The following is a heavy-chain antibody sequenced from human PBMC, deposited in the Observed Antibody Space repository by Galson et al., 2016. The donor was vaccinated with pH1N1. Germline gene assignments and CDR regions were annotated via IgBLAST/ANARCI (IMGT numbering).Heavy chain of an antibody. CDR2: INPATGVT. V-gene: IGHV1-2*04. J-gene: IGHJ4*02. Sequence: SVKVSCKASGYGFSNFYIHWVRQAPGQAFEWMGWINPATGVTKYAQKFQDWVTMTKDTSITTAFMEVNRLKSDDTAVYYCARDPRDSSGYSYGAFDLWGQGTLVAVSP. CDR3: ARDPRDSSGYSYGAFDL. CDR1: GYGFSNFY. D-gene: IGHD5-18*01.